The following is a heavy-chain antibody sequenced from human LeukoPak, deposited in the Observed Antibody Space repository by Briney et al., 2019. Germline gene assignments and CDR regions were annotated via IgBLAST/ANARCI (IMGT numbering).Heavy chain of an antibody. D-gene: IGHD2-2*01. CDR3: AKDSMKYQLLTSANFDY. Sequence: GGSLRLSCAASGFTFSSYAMSWVRQAPGKGLEWVSAISGSGGSTYYADSVKGRFTISRDNSKNTLYLQVNSLRAEDTAVYYCAKDSMKYQLLTSANFDYWGQGTLVTVSS. J-gene: IGHJ4*02. V-gene: IGHV3-23*01. CDR1: GFTFSSYA. CDR2: ISGSGGST.